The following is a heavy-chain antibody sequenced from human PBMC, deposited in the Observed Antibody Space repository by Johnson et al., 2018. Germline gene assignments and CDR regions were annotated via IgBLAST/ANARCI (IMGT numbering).Heavy chain of an antibody. D-gene: IGHD2-21*01. J-gene: IGHJ3*02. Sequence: VRLQECGGGLVQPGGSLRLSCAASGFPFNTYWIHWVRQAPGKGLVWVSRINSDGSDTIYADSVKGQFTVSRDNSKNTVYLQMNSLRAEDTAVYYCAKDLQGISYIFDIWGQGTLVTVSS. CDR2: INSDGSDT. CDR3: AKDLQGISYIFDI. V-gene: IGHV3-74*01. CDR1: GFPFNTYW.